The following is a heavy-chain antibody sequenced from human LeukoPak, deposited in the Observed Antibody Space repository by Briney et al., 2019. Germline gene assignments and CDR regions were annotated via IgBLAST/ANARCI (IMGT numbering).Heavy chain of an antibody. Sequence: GASVKVSCKASGYTFTSYYMHWVRQAPGQGLEWMGIINPSGGSTSYAQKFQGRVTMTRDTSTSTVYMELSSLRSEDTAMYYCEATTRHLGSEDWDYWGQGTLVTVSS. CDR3: EATTRHLGSEDWDY. D-gene: IGHD3/OR15-3a*01. J-gene: IGHJ4*02. CDR1: GYTFTSYY. V-gene: IGHV1-46*01. CDR2: INPSGGST.